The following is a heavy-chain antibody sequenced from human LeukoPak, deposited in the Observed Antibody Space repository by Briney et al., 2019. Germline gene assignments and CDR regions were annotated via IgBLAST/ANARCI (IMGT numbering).Heavy chain of an antibody. D-gene: IGHD3-3*01. Sequence: SETLSLTCTVSGGSISSGSYYWGWIRQPPGKGLEWIGSIYYSGSTYYNPSPKSRVTISVDTSKNQFSLKLSSVTAADTAVYYCARQGATIFGVVIIKGGGIFDYWGQGTLVTVSS. CDR2: IYYSGST. J-gene: IGHJ4*02. CDR1: GGSISSGSYY. CDR3: ARQGATIFGVVIIKGGGIFDY. V-gene: IGHV4-39*01.